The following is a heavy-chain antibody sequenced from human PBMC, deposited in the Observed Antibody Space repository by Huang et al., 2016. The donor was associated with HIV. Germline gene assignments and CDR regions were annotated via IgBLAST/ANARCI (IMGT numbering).Heavy chain of an antibody. CDR2: ISSSSNSK. CDR3: ARESCSGGTCYLFDF. V-gene: IGHV3-48*04. Sequence: EVQLVDSGGGLVQPGTSLRLTCAASGFTFGDFNMNWVRQAAVKVLDWISYISSSSNSKRYADSVKGRFTISRDNARNSLYLQLKSLRVEDTAVYYCARESCSGGTCYLFDFWGQGVLVTVSS. CDR1: GFTFGDFN. D-gene: IGHD2-15*01. J-gene: IGHJ4*02.